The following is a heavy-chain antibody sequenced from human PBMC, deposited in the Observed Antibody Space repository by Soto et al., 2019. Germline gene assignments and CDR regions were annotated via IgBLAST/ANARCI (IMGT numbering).Heavy chain of an antibody. Sequence: GGSQRLSCAASGFTFSSYSMNWVRQAPGKGLEWVSSISSSSSYIYYADSVKGRFTISRDNAKNSLYLQMNSLRAEDTAVYYCARGQQLLKTNWFDPWGQGTLVTVSS. V-gene: IGHV3-21*01. J-gene: IGHJ5*02. CDR2: ISSSSSYI. D-gene: IGHD6-13*01. CDR3: ARGQQLLKTNWFDP. CDR1: GFTFSSYS.